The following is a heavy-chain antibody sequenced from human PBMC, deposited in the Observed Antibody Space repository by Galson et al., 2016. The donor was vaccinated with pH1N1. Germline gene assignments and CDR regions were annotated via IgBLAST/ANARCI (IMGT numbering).Heavy chain of an antibody. V-gene: IGHV3-23*01. CDR2: IVGSGDRT. CDR1: GVSFTYHG. D-gene: IGHD2-15*01. Sequence: SLRLSCAASGVSFTYHGMSWVRQAPGMGMEWVSAIVGSGDRTYYADSVTGRFTISRDNSKNTLYLQMNSLRVDDTAIYYCAKRVAAGPYYYMDVWGKGTTVTVSS. CDR3: AKRVAAGPYYYMDV. J-gene: IGHJ6*03.